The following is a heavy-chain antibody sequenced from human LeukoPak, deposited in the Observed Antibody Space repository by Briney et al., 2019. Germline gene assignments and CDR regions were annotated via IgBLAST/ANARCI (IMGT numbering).Heavy chain of an antibody. Sequence: SGTLSLTCAVSGGSISSSNWWSWVRQPPGKGLEWIGYIYYSGSTNYNPSLKSRVTISVDTSKNQFSLKLSSVTAADTAVYYCARGLTSFDPWGQGTLVTVSS. V-gene: IGHV4-4*02. J-gene: IGHJ5*02. CDR2: IYYSGST. CDR1: GGSISSSNW. D-gene: IGHD2/OR15-2a*01. CDR3: ARGLTSFDP.